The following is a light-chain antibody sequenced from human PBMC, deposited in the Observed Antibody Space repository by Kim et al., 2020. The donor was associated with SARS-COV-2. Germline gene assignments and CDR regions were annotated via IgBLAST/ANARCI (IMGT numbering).Light chain of an antibody. CDR1: SSDFGGFDL. CDR3: CSYAGSSWV. CDR2: EVK. V-gene: IGLV2-23*02. J-gene: IGLJ3*02. Sequence: GQSFTISCTGTSSDFGGFDLVSWYQHHPGKAPKLIIHEVKRRPSGVSNRFSGSMSGNTASLTISGLQAEDEADYHCCSYAGSSWVFGGGTKLTVL.